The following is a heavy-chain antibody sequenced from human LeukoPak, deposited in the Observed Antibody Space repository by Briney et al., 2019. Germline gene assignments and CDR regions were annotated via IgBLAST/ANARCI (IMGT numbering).Heavy chain of an antibody. V-gene: IGHV4-34*01. CDR2: INHSGST. Sequence: PSETLSLTCGVYGGSLSGYYWSWIRQPPGKGLEWIGEINHSGSTNYNPSLKSRVTISVDTSKKQFSLKLNSVTAADTAVYYCASPRGTTYNWFDPWGQGTQVTVSS. J-gene: IGHJ5*02. CDR3: ASPRGTTYNWFDP. D-gene: IGHD1-1*01. CDR1: GGSLSGYY.